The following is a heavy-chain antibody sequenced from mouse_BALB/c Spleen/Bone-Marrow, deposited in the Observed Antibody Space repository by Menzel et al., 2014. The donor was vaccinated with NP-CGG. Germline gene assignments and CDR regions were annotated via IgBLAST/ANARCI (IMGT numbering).Heavy chain of an antibody. D-gene: IGHD1-1*01. V-gene: IGHV5-4*02. CDR1: GFTLSDYY. J-gene: IGHJ2*01. CDR2: ISDGGSYT. CDR3: ARGSSYFDY. Sequence: DVKLVESGGGLVKPGGSLKLSCAASGFTLSDYYMYWVRQTPEKRLEWVATISDGGSYTYYPDSVKGRFTISRDNAKNNLYLQMSSLKSEDTAMYYCARGSSYFDYWGQGTTLTVSS.